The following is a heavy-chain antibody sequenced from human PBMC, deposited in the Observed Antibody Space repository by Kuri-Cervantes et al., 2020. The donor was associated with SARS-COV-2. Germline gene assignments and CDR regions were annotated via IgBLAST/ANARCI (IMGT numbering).Heavy chain of an antibody. CDR3: ARDIYWNPVV. Sequence: GESLKISCAASGFTFSSYSMNWVRQAPGKGLEWVSSISSSSSYIYYADSVKGRFTISRDNAKNSLYLQMNSLRAEDTAVYYCARDIYWNPVVWGQGTLVTVSS. CDR2: ISSSSSYI. D-gene: IGHD1-1*01. V-gene: IGHV3-21*01. J-gene: IGHJ4*02. CDR1: GFTFSSYS.